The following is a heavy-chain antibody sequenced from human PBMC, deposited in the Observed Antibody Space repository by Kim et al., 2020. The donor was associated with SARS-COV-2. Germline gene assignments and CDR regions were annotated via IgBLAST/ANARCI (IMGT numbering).Heavy chain of an antibody. D-gene: IGHD2-15*01. J-gene: IGHJ6*02. CDR1: GGTFSSYA. V-gene: IGHV1-69*13. Sequence: SVKVSCKASGGTFSSYAISWVRQAPGQGLEWMGGIIPIFGTANYAQKFQGRVTITADESTSTAYMELSSLRSEDTAVYYCARPDCSGGSCYSFHYYYGMDVWGQGTTVTVSS. CDR2: IIPIFGTA. CDR3: ARPDCSGGSCYSFHYYYGMDV.